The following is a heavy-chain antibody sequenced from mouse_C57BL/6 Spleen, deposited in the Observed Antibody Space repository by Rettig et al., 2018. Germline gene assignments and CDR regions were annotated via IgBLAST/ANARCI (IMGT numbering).Heavy chain of an antibody. CDR1: GYSITSGYY. V-gene: IGHV3-6*01. J-gene: IGHJ4*01. D-gene: IGHD2-2*01. CDR2: ISYDGIN. CDR3: ARAVYYGYDEDYAMDY. Sequence: PSQSLSLTCSVTGYSITSGYYWNWIRQFPGNKLEWMGYISYDGINNYNPSLRNRISITRDTSKNQFFLKLNSVTTEDTATYYCARAVYYGYDEDYAMDYWGQGTSVTVSS.